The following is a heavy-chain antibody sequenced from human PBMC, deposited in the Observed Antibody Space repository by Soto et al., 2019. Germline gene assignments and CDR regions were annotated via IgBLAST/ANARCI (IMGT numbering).Heavy chain of an antibody. CDR3: GRARGATETMHGGGYYSYGMDV. CDR2: INHSGST. CDR1: GGSFSGYY. D-gene: IGHD4-4*01. V-gene: IGHV4-34*01. Sequence: QVQLQQWGAGLLKPSETLSLTCAVYGGSFSGYYWSWIRQPPGKGLEWIGEINHSGSTNYNPSLRSRVTISVDPSKNQSPLKGSPGTAADTVVYYCGRARGATETMHGGGYYSYGMDVWGQGPTVTVSS. J-gene: IGHJ6*02.